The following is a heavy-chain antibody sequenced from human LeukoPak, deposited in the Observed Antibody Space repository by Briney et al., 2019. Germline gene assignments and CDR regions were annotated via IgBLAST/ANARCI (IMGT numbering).Heavy chain of an antibody. CDR2: IIPIFGTA. J-gene: IGHJ4*02. CDR1: GYTFTSYG. Sequence: ASVKVSCKASGYTFTSYGISWVRQAPGQGLEWMGRIIPIFGTANYAQKFQGRVTITTDESTSTAYMELSSLRSEDTAVYYCARDRSGYGDYFDYWGQGTLVTVSS. D-gene: IGHD4-17*01. V-gene: IGHV1-69*05. CDR3: ARDRSGYGDYFDY.